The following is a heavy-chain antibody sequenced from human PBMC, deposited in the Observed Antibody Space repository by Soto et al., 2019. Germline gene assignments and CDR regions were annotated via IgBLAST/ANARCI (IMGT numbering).Heavy chain of an antibody. Sequence: SVKVSCKASGGTFSSYAISWVRQAPGQGLEWMGGIIPIFGTANYAQKFQGRATITADKSTSTAYMELSSLRSEDTAVYYCARGRDGYNLGSFDYWGQGTLVTVSS. CDR3: ARGRDGYNLGSFDY. CDR2: IIPIFGTA. D-gene: IGHD5-12*01. J-gene: IGHJ4*02. V-gene: IGHV1-69*06. CDR1: GGTFSSYA.